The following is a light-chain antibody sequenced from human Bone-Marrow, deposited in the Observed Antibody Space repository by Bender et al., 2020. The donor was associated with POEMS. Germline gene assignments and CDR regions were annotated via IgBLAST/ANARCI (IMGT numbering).Light chain of an antibody. J-gene: IGLJ3*02. CDR1: NSDVGGYDF. Sequence: QSALTQPASVSGSPGQSITISCSGSNSDVGGYDFVSWYQQLPGQAPKLIIYDVTGRPSGVSDRFSASKSGNTASLTVSGLQAEDEADYYCSSYTASSTVVFGGGTKLTVL. CDR2: DVT. CDR3: SSYTASSTVV. V-gene: IGLV2-14*03.